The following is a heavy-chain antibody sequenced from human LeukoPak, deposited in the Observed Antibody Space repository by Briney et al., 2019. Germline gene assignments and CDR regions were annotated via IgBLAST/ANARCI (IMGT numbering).Heavy chain of an antibody. V-gene: IGHV1-24*01. CDR2: SDLEHGKT. CDR1: GYSLTDLC. Sequence: ASVKVSYKVSGYSLTDLCIHWVRQAPGKGLEWMGGSDLEHGKTIYAQKFQGRVTMTEETSADTAYMELSGLRSEDTAVYYCVTHVLLWFGESHWGQGTLVIVPS. D-gene: IGHD3-10*01. J-gene: IGHJ1*01. CDR3: VTHVLLWFGESH.